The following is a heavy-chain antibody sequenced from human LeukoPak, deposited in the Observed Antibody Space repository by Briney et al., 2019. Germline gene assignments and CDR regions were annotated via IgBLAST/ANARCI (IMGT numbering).Heavy chain of an antibody. CDR3: ARDSGSYLGGVDFDY. D-gene: IGHD1-26*01. CDR2: IYHSGSS. CDR1: GYSISSGYY. V-gene: IGHV4-38-2*02. J-gene: IGHJ4*02. Sequence: SETLSLTCTVSGYSISSGYYWGWIRQPPGKGLEWIGSIYHSGSSYYNPSLKSRVTISVDTSKNQFSLKLSSVTAADTAVYYCARDSGSYLGGVDFDYWGQGTLVTVSS.